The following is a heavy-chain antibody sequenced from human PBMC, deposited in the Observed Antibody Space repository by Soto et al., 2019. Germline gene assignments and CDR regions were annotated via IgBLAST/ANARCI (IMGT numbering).Heavy chain of an antibody. V-gene: IGHV4-59*01. CDR1: GGSISSYY. Sequence: SETLSLTCTVSGGSISSYYWSWIRQPPGKGLEWIGYIYYSGSTNYNPSLKGRVTISVDNSKNTLYLQMNSLRPEDTAVYYCAKDLYGSETYTYYCGMDVWGQGTTVTVSS. J-gene: IGHJ6*02. CDR2: IYYSGST. CDR3: AKDLYGSETYTYYCGMDV. D-gene: IGHD3-10*01.